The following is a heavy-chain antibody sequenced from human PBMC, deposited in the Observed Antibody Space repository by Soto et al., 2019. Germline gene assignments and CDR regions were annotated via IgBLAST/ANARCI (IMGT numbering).Heavy chain of an antibody. CDR1: GGTFSTYS. V-gene: IGHV1-69*06. J-gene: IGHJ4*02. D-gene: IGHD4-17*01. CDR3: AGASASVTPGPLRD. CDR2: IIPIYDSP. Sequence: VQLVQSGAEVRQPGSSVRVSCKASGGTFSTYSVTWVRQAPGQGLEWMGGIIPIYDSPYYAQKFLGRVSLTGDTTTNTAYMVVSRLTSEDTALFFWAGASASVTPGPLRDWGQGTLVLVSS.